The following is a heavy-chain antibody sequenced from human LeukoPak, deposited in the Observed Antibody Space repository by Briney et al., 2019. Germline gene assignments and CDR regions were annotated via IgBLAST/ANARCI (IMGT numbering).Heavy chain of an antibody. CDR2: ISAYNGNT. D-gene: IGHD6-19*01. CDR1: GYTFNTYG. Sequence: GASVTVSCKASGYTFNTYGINWVRQAPGQGLEWMGWISAYNGNTNYAQNFQGRITLTTDTSTSTAYMELTSLRFDATAVYYCARDGRQWVPLNWFDPWGQGTLVIVSS. J-gene: IGHJ5*02. CDR3: ARDGRQWVPLNWFDP. V-gene: IGHV1-18*04.